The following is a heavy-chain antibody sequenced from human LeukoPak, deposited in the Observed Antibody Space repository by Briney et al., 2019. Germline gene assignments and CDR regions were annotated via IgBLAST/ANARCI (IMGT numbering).Heavy chain of an antibody. CDR2: INSDGSST. Sequence: GGSLRLSCAASGFIFSSYWMHWVRQAPGKGLVWVSRINSDGSSTSYADSVKGRFTISRDNSKNTLFLQMNSLRAEDTAVYYCAKGSFYDILTGYSLDYWGQGTLVTVSS. V-gene: IGHV3-74*01. CDR1: GFIFSSYW. CDR3: AKGSFYDILTGYSLDY. J-gene: IGHJ4*02. D-gene: IGHD3-9*01.